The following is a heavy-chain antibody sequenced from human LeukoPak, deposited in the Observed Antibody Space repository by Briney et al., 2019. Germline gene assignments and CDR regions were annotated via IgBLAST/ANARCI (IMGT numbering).Heavy chain of an antibody. J-gene: IGHJ6*03. CDR3: ASGSLGDGYGVGDYYQYMDV. V-gene: IGHV1-69*01. CDR1: GGTFNSYA. CDR2: IMPLFGTA. Sequence: SVKVSCKASGGTFNSYAISWVRQAPGQRLEWMGGIMPLFGTANYAQELQSRVTFTPDESASTAFMGVSSLRSEDTAVYYCASGSLGDGYGVGDYYQYMDVWGKGTTVTVSS. D-gene: IGHD5-24*01.